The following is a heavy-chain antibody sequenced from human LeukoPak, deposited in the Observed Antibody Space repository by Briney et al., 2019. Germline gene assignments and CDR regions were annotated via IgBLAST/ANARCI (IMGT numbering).Heavy chain of an antibody. V-gene: IGHV5-51*01. CDR2: IYPGDSDT. CDR1: GYSFTSYW. CDR3: ARAPDLDIVVVYDAFDI. Sequence: GGSLKISCKGSGYSFTSYWIGWVRQMPGKGLEWMGIIYPGDSDTRYSPSFQGQVTISADKSISTAYLQWSSLKASDTAMYYCARAPDLDIVVVYDAFDIWGQGTMVTVSS. D-gene: IGHD2-2*01. J-gene: IGHJ3*02.